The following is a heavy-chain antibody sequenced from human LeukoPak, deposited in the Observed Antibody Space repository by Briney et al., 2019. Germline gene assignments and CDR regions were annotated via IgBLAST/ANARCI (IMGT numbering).Heavy chain of an antibody. CDR1: GDSVSSNRVA. D-gene: IGHD6-13*01. V-gene: IGHV6-1*01. Sequence: SQTLSLTCAVSGDSVSSNRVAWNWIRQSPSRGLVWVGRTYYRSKWYFNYAPSVKTRITINPDTSKNQFSLQLKSVTPDDTAVYYCARGSRGAAADGINWFDPWGQGTPVTVSS. CDR2: TYYRSKWYF. CDR3: ARGSRGAAADGINWFDP. J-gene: IGHJ5*02.